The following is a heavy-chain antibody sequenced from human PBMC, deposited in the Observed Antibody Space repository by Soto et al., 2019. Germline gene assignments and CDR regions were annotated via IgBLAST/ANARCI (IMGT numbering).Heavy chain of an antibody. CDR3: ARGFKRGYSYGLYYYYGMDV. J-gene: IGHJ6*02. Sequence: PSETLSLTCAVSGGSISSGGYSWSWIRQPPGKGLEWIGYINHSGSTNYNPSLKSRVTISVGTSKNQFSLKLSSVTAADTAVYYCARGFKRGYSYGLYYYYGMDVWGQGTTVTVSS. D-gene: IGHD5-18*01. CDR2: INHSGST. V-gene: IGHV4-30-2*01. CDR1: GGSISSGGYS.